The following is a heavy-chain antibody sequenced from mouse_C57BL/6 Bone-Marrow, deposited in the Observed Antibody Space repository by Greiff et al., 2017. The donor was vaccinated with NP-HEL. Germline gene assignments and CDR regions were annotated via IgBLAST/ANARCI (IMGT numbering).Heavy chain of an antibody. CDR1: GYTFTDYY. CDR2: INPYNGGT. Sequence: EVQLKESGPVLVKPGASVKMSCKASGYTFTDYYMNWVKQSHGKSLEWIGVINPYNGGTSYNQKFKGKATLTVDKSSSTAYMELNSLTSDDSAVYYCAHYYGSSFPYWYFDVWGTGTTVTVSS. J-gene: IGHJ1*03. CDR3: AHYYGSSFPYWYFDV. V-gene: IGHV1-19*01. D-gene: IGHD1-1*01.